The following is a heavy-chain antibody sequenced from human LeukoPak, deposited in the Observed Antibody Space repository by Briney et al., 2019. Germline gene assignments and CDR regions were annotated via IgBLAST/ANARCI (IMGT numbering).Heavy chain of an antibody. D-gene: IGHD3-16*01. CDR3: AKDGGDSHYYGMDV. J-gene: IGHJ6*02. CDR1: GFTFDDYA. Sequence: PGGSLGLSCAASGFTFDDYAMHWVRQAPGKGLEWVSGISWNSGRIGYADSVKGRFTISRDNAKNSLYLQMNSLRAEDTALYYCAKDGGDSHYYGMDVWGQGTTVTVSS. V-gene: IGHV3-9*01. CDR2: ISWNSGRI.